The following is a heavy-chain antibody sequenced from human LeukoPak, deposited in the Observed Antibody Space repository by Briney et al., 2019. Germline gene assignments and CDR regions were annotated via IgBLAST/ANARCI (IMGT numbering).Heavy chain of an antibody. J-gene: IGHJ3*02. CDR1: GFTFSTYA. CDR2: IYPGGNA. CDR3: ARDRRSGLGHAFDI. D-gene: IGHD3-3*01. Sequence: GGSLRLSCAASGFTFSTYAMSWVRQPPGKGLEWVSVIYPGGNALYADSVKGRFTISRDISKNIVYLQINNLRVEDTAVYYCARDRRSGLGHAFDIWGQGTVVTVSS. V-gene: IGHV3-23*03.